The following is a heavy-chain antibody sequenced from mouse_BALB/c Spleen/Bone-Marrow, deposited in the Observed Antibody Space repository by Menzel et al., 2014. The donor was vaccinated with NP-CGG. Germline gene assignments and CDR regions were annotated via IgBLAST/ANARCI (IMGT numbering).Heavy chain of an antibody. V-gene: IGHV1-14*01. D-gene: IGHD1-1*01. Sequence: VQLQQSGPELVKPGASVKMSCKASGYTFTSYVMHWVKQKPGQGKEWIGKIKQENDGTKYNEKFKGKATLTSDKSSSTAYMELSSLTSEDSAVYYCARWGIIYYYGSSPYAMDYWGQGTSVTVSS. CDR1: GYTFTSYV. CDR2: IKQENDGT. J-gene: IGHJ4*01. CDR3: ARWGIIYYYGSSPYAMDY.